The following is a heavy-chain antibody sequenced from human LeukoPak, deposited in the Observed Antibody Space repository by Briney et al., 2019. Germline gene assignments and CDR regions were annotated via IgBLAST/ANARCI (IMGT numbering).Heavy chain of an antibody. J-gene: IGHJ4*02. Sequence: GGSLRLSCAASEFTFSSHWMHWVRHAPGKGLVWVSRINSDGSSISYADSVKGRFTISRDNAKNTLYLQMNSLRAEDTAVYYCARDLQLWTTRDTRGGARVGYWGQGTLVTVSS. CDR2: INSDGSSI. CDR3: ARDLQLWTTRDTRGGARVGY. V-gene: IGHV3-74*01. CDR1: EFTFSSHW. D-gene: IGHD5-18*01.